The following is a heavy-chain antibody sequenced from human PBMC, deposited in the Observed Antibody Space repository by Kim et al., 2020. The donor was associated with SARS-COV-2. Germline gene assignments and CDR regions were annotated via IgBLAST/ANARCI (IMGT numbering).Heavy chain of an antibody. D-gene: IGHD2-2*02. CDR1: SGSFSGHY. CDR2: IHESGSA. J-gene: IGHJ6*02. CDR3: ARGRAGVVPAPILGLGPHYDYFIMDV. V-gene: IGHV4-34*01. Sequence: SETLSLTCAVYSGSFSGHYWSWIRQPPGKGLEWIGKIHESGSANYNPSLMSRVSISIDGSKNQFPLKLSSVTAADTGFYYCARGRAGVVPAPILGLGPHYDYFIMDVWGHGTTVTVSS.